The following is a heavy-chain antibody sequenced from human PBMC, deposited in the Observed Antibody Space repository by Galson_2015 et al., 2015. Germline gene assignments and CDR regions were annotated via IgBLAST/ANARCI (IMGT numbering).Heavy chain of an antibody. V-gene: IGHV3-73*01. CDR2: IRSKANSYAT. CDR3: TSRPGIAVAGTVY. J-gene: IGHJ4*02. Sequence: SLRLSCAASGFTFSGSAMYWVRQASGKGLEWVGRIRSKANSYATAYAASVKGRFTISRDDSKNTAYLQMNSLKTEDTAVYYCTSRPGIAVAGTVYWGQGTLVTVSS. CDR1: GFTFSGSA. D-gene: IGHD6-19*01.